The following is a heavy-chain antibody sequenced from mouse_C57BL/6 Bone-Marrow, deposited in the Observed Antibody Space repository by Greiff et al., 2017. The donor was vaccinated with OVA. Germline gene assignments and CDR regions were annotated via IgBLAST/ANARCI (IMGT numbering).Heavy chain of an antibody. V-gene: IGHV1-55*01. Sequence: QVQLQQPGAELVKPGASVKMCCKASGYTFTSYWITWVKQRPGQGLEWIGDIYPGSGSTNYNEKFKSKATLTVDTSSSTAYMQLSSLTSEDSAVYYCAREDGYYGYAMDYWGQGTSVTVSS. CDR3: AREDGYYGYAMDY. CDR2: IYPGSGST. J-gene: IGHJ4*01. D-gene: IGHD2-3*01. CDR1: GYTFTSYW.